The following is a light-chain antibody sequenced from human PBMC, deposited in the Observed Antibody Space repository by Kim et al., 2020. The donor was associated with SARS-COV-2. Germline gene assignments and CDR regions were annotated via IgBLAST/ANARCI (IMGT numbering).Light chain of an antibody. CDR1: QSVSTTY. J-gene: IGKJ4*01. V-gene: IGKV3-20*01. CDR3: QQYGTSPRT. Sequence: SPGEGATLSCRASQSVSTTYLAWYQQKSGQAPRLLIYGTSRRATGIPDRFSGSGSGTDFTLTISRLEPEDFAVYYCQQYGTSPRTFGGGTKVDIK. CDR2: GTS.